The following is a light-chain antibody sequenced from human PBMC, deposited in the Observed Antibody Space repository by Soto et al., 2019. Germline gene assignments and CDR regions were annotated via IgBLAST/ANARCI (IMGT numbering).Light chain of an antibody. Sequence: TVLTQSPATLSLSPGERATLSCKASQSIGNSLGWFQQKPGQAPRLLIDDAFNRATGIPARFTGSGSGSDVTIAISSLEPEDFGVYYCRQRYNWPLTFGGGTKVEIK. V-gene: IGKV3-11*01. J-gene: IGKJ4*01. CDR2: DAF. CDR3: RQRYNWPLT. CDR1: QSIGNS.